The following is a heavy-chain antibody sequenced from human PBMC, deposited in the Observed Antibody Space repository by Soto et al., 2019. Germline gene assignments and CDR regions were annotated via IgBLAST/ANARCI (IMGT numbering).Heavy chain of an antibody. Sequence: QVQLVQSGAEVKKPGSSVKVSCKAXGGSINSYSISWXXXAPGQGLEWMGGIIPTFGTPNYAQRFQGRVKITADKSAGTVYMELSSLRSEDTAIYYWPREGLAGTTVPFDCWGQGTLVTVSS. J-gene: IGHJ4*02. CDR2: IIPTFGTP. V-gene: IGHV1-69*06. D-gene: IGHD4-17*01. CDR1: GGSINSYS. CDR3: PREGLAGTTVPFDC.